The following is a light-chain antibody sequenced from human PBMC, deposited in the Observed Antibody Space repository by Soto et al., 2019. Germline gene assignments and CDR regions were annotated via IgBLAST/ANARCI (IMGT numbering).Light chain of an antibody. J-gene: IGKJ4*01. CDR1: QSVSSN. CDR2: GAS. V-gene: IGKV3-15*01. CDR3: QQYNNWLPLT. Sequence: EIVMTQAPATLSVSPGERATLSCRASQSVSSNLAWYQQKPCQAPRLLIYGASTRATGIPARFSGSGSGTEFTLTISSPQSEDCVVYYCQQYNNWLPLTFGGGTKVEIK.